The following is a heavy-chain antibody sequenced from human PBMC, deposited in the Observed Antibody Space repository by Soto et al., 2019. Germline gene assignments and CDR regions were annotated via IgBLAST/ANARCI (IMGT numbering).Heavy chain of an antibody. J-gene: IGHJ4*02. V-gene: IGHV4-59*08. CDR3: ARHKYSGYDFGVFDY. CDR2: IYYSGST. D-gene: IGHD5-12*01. CDR1: GGSICSYY. Sequence: PSETLSLTCTVSGGSICSYYWSWIRQPPGKGLVWIGYIYYSGSTNYNPSLKSRVTISVDTSKNQFSLKLSSVTAADTAVYYCARHKYSGYDFGVFDYWGQGTLVTVSS.